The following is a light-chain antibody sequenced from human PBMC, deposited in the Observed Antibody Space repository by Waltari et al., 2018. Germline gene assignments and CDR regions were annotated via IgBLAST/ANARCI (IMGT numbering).Light chain of an antibody. CDR2: EVN. Sequence: QSALTQPASVSGSPGQSITISCTGTSSEVGGYNYVSWHQQAPGNAPKLIIYEVNNRPSGVSNRLSGSKSGNPASLTISGLQAEDEADYFCSSYTSSSTYVLFGGGTKLTVL. CDR1: SSEVGGYNY. CDR3: SSYTSSSTYVL. J-gene: IGLJ2*01. V-gene: IGLV2-14*01.